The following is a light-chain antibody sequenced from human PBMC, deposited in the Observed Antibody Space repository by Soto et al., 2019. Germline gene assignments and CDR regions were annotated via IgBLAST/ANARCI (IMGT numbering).Light chain of an antibody. CDR1: SSDISTNIY. CDR3: SSYAPTTIV. CDR2: EVA. J-gene: IGLJ2*01. V-gene: IGLV2-8*01. Sequence: QSVLTQPPSASGSPGQSVTISCTGTSSDISTNIYVSWYQKHPGQAPKLIIYEVAKRPSGVPDRFSGSKSGNTASLTVSGLQAADEAEYYCSSYAPTTIVFGGGTKLTVL.